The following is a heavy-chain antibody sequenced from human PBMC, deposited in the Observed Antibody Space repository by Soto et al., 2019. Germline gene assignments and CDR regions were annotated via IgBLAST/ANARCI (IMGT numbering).Heavy chain of an antibody. V-gene: IGHV1-69*02. D-gene: IGHD5-12*01. CDR3: AKGTVMATEGFDY. Sequence: GASVKVSCKASGGTFSSYTISWVRQAPGQGLEWMGRIIPILGIANYAQKFQGRVTITADKSTSTAYMELSSLRSEDTAVYYCAKGTVMATEGFDYWGQGTLVTVSS. CDR2: IIPILGIA. CDR1: GGTFSSYT. J-gene: IGHJ4*02.